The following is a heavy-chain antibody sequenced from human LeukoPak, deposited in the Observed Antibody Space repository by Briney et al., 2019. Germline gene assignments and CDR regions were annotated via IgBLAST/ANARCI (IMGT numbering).Heavy chain of an antibody. CDR3: ASHTSFYYDATGYQGALGS. V-gene: IGHV4-39*01. CDR1: GASISSSTYY. D-gene: IGHD3-22*01. J-gene: IGHJ5*02. CDR2: IYYSGST. Sequence: SETLSLTCTVSGASISSSTYYWGWIRQAPGKGLEWIGSIYYSGSTYFKSSHKSRVTISADTSKNQFSLKVYSVIAADTAVYYCASHTSFYYDATGYQGALGSWGQGTLVTVSS.